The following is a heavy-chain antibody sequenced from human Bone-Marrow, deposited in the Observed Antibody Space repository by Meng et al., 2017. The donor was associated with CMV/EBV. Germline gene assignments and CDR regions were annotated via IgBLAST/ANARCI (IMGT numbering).Heavy chain of an antibody. CDR1: GFTFDDYT. V-gene: IGHV3-43*01. Sequence: SCAASGFTFDDYTMRWVRQAPEKCLEWVSLISWDGGSTYYADSVKGRFTISRDNRKNSLYLQMNSLRTEDTALYYCAKGRYYYGMDVWGQGTTVTVSS. CDR3: AKGRYYYGMDV. CDR2: ISWDGGST. J-gene: IGHJ6*02.